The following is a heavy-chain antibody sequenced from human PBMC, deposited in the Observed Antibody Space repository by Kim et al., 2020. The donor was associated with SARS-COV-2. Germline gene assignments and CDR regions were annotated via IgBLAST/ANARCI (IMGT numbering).Heavy chain of an antibody. CDR3: TSDNYCTSTSSYGMGWYF. D-gene: IGHD2-2*01. V-gene: IGHV3-23*01. Sequence: GSLRLSCAAPGFTFSSYAMTWVRQAPGQGLEWVSAIIGSGGSTYYADSVKGRFTISRDNSKNTLYLQMNSLRAEDTAVYYCTSDNYCTSTSSYGMGWYF. J-gene: IGHJ2*01. CDR2: IIGSGGST. CDR1: GFTFSSYA.